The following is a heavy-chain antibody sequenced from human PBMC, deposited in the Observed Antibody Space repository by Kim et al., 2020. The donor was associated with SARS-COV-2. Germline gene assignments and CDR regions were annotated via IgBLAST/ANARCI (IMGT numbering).Heavy chain of an antibody. Sequence: GGSLRLSCAASGFTVGNNFMYWLRQAPGKGLEWVAQIYSHGGTHYPESMRGRFTISRDGSKNTLFLQVNSLRAEDTAVYFCARKTDSGGTGGFWGRGTQVVVSS. D-gene: IGHD2-15*01. CDR1: GFTVGNNF. V-gene: IGHV3-53*03. CDR2: IYSHGGT. J-gene: IGHJ4*02. CDR3: ARKTDSGGTGGF.